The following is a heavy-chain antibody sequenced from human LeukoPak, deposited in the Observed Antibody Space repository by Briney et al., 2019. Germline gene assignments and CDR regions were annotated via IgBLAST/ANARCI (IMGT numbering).Heavy chain of an antibody. V-gene: IGHV4-4*09. D-gene: IGHD5-24*01. J-gene: IGHJ4*02. CDR3: ARHTPDGYNFDY. CDR2: IYTSGST. Sequence: SETPSLTCTVSGGSISSYYWSWIRQPPGKGLEWIGYIYTSGSTNYNPSLKSRVTISVDTSKNQFSLKLSSVTAADTAVYYCARHTPDGYNFDYWGQGTLVTVSS. CDR1: GGSISSYY.